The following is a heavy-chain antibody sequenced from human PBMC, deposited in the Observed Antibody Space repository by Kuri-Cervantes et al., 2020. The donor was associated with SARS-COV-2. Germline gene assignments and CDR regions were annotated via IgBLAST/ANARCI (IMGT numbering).Heavy chain of an antibody. V-gene: IGHV1-69*13. CDR1: GYTLTELS. Sequence: SVKVSCKVSGYTLTELSMHWVRQAPGKGLEWMGGIIPIFGTANYAQEFQGRVTITADESTSTAYMELSSLRSEDTAVYYCATKGGSGYYGAFDIWGQGTMVTVSS. CDR3: ATKGGSGYYGAFDI. J-gene: IGHJ3*02. CDR2: IIPIFGTA. D-gene: IGHD3-3*01.